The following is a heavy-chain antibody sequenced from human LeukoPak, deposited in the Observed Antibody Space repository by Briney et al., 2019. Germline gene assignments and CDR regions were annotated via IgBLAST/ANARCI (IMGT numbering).Heavy chain of an antibody. CDR1: GYSISSGYY. CDR3: ARDSLYCSGGSCYPAY. D-gene: IGHD2-15*01. V-gene: IGHV4-38-2*02. CDR2: IYHSGST. J-gene: IGHJ1*01. Sequence: SETLSLTCTVSGYSISSGYYWGWIRQPPGKGLEWIGRIYHSGSTYYNPSLKSRVTISVDTSKNQFSLKLSSVTAADTAVYYCARDSLYCSGGSCYPAYWGQGTLVTVSS.